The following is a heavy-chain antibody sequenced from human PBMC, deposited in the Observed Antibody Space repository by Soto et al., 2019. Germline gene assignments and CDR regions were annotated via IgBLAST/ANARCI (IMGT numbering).Heavy chain of an antibody. J-gene: IGHJ5*02. D-gene: IGHD6-6*01. CDR2: IYYSGST. V-gene: IGHV4-39*01. CDR3: ARHRARNWFDP. CDR1: GGCISSSSYY. Sequence: SETLSHTCIVSGGCISSSSYYWGWIRLPPGKGREWIGSIYYSGSTYYNPSLKSRVTISVDTSKNQFSLKLSSVTAAHTAVFYCARHRARNWFDPWGQGTLVTVSS.